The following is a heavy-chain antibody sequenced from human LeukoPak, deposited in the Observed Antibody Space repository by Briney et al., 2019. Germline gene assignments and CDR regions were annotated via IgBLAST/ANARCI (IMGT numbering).Heavy chain of an antibody. V-gene: IGHV1-2*02. CDR1: GYTFTGYY. Sequence: ASVKVSCKASGYTFTGYYMHWVRQAPGQGLEWMGWINPNSGGTNYAQKLQGRVTMTRDTSISTAYMELSRLRSDDTAVYYCARDLVSDYGSGSYYNDYWGQGTLVTVSS. D-gene: IGHD3-10*01. CDR3: ARDLVSDYGSGSYYNDY. J-gene: IGHJ4*02. CDR2: INPNSGGT.